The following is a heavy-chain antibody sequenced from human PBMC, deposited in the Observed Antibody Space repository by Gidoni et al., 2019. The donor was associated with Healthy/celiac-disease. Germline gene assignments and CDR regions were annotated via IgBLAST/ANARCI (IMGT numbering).Heavy chain of an antibody. D-gene: IGHD4-17*01. CDR1: GGSISSYY. V-gene: IGHV4-4*07. J-gene: IGHJ6*02. Sequence: QVQLQESGPGLVKPSETLSLTCTVPGGSISSYYWSWIRQPAGKGLEWIGRIYTSGSTNYNPSLKSRVTMSVDTSKNQFSLKLSSVTAADTAVYYCARVCGDYVRGYYGMDVWGQGTTVTVSS. CDR2: IYTSGST. CDR3: ARVCGDYVRGYYGMDV.